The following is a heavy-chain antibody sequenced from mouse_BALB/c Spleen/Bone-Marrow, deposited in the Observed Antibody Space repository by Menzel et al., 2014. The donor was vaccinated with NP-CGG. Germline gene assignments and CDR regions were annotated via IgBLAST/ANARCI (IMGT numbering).Heavy chain of an antibody. Sequence: VQLKESGAELVKPGASVKLSCTASGFNIKDTYMHWVKQRPEQGLEWIGRIDPANGNTKYDPKFQGKATITADTSSNTAYLQPSSLTSEDTAVYYCASYYYGKYFDVWGAGTTVTVSS. CDR1: GFNIKDTY. CDR2: IDPANGNT. CDR3: ASYYYGKYFDV. J-gene: IGHJ1*01. V-gene: IGHV14-3*02. D-gene: IGHD1-1*01.